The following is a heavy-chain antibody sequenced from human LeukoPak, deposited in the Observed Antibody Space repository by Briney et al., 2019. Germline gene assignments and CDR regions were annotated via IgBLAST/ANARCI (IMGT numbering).Heavy chain of an antibody. CDR2: ISSSSSYI. V-gene: IGHV3-21*01. J-gene: IGHJ6*03. Sequence: PGGSLRLSCAASGFTFSSYSMNWVRQAPGKGLEWVSSISSSSSYIYYADSVKGRFTISRDNAKNSLYLQMNSLRAEDTAVYYCARGRETSSWRYYYMDVWGKGTTVTVSS. CDR1: GFTFSSYS. D-gene: IGHD6-13*01. CDR3: ARGRETSSWRYYYMDV.